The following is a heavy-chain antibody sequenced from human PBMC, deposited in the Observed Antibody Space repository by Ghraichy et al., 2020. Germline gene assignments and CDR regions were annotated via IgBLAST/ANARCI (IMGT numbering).Heavy chain of an antibody. Sequence: ASVKVSCKASGYTFTSYGISWVRQAPGQGLEWMGWISAYNGNTNYAQKLQGRVTMTTDTSTSTAYMELRSLRSDDTAVYYCARADGDVGSRWYFDLWGRGTLVTVSS. CDR3: ARADGDVGSRWYFDL. CDR1: GYTFTSYG. D-gene: IGHD4-17*01. J-gene: IGHJ2*01. CDR2: ISAYNGNT. V-gene: IGHV1-18*04.